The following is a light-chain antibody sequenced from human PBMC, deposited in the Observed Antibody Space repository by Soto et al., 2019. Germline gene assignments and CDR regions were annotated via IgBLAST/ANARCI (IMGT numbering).Light chain of an antibody. CDR1: ALPIVF. J-gene: IGLJ2*01. V-gene: IGLV3-10*01. CDR3: YSTYVSGDQRV. CDR2: EEI. Sequence: SYELTQPPSVSVSPGQTARITCSGDALPIVFVYWYQQKSGRAPVLVIYEEIKRPSGIPERFSAATSGTMATLTISGAQVDDEGDYFCYSTYVSGDQRVFGAGTKLTVL.